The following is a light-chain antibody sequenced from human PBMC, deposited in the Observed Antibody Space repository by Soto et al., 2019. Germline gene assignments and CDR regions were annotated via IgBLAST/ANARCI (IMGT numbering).Light chain of an antibody. Sequence: DIQLTQSPSSLSASVGDKVSIFFRASQSIDSYLNWYQQKAGKAPKLLIYDAFNLHSGVPSRFSRMGSSTYFTLTINTLQPEDFAPYYCQQSYSKPRITFGQGTRLEIK. CDR1: QSIDSY. V-gene: IGKV1-39*01. CDR2: DAF. CDR3: QQSYSKPRIT. J-gene: IGKJ5*01.